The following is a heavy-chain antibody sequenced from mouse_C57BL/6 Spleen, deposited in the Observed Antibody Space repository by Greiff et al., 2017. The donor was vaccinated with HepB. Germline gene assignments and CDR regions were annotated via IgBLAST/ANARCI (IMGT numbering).Heavy chain of an antibody. CDR3: TRDDYGYPFAY. CDR2: ISSGGDYI. V-gene: IGHV5-9-1*02. Sequence: EVKLMESGEGLVKPGGSLKLSCAASGFTFSSYAMSWVRQTPEKRLEWVAYISSGGDYIYYADTVKGRFTISRDNARNTLYLQMSSLKSEDTAMYYFTRDDYGYPFAYWGQGTLVTLSA. J-gene: IGHJ3*01. D-gene: IGHD2-2*01. CDR1: GFTFSSYA.